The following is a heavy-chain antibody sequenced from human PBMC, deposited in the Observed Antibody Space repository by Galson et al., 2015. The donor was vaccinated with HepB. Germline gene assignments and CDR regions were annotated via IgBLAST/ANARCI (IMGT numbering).Heavy chain of an antibody. CDR1: GFTVSSNY. CDR3: ASTVGANNVGLDY. CDR2: IYSGGST. J-gene: IGHJ4*02. Sequence: SLRLSCAASGFTVSSNYMSWVRQAPGKGLEWVSVIYSGGSTYYADSVKGRFTISRDNSKNTLYLQMNSLRAEDTAVYYCASTVGANNVGLDYWGQGTLVTVSS. D-gene: IGHD1-26*01. V-gene: IGHV3-66*02.